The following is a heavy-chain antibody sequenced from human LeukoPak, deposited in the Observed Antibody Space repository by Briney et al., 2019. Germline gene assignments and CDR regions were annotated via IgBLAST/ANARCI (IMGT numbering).Heavy chain of an antibody. Sequence: GGSLRLSCTASGFTLSSYEMSWIRQAPGKGLEWVSVIYSGGSTYYADSVKGRFTISRDNSKNTLYLQMNSLRAEDTAVYYCAKGSKAVLFTRDYYMDVWGKGTTVTISS. CDR3: AKGSKAVLFTRDYYMDV. D-gene: IGHD6-19*01. J-gene: IGHJ6*03. CDR1: GFTLSSYE. V-gene: IGHV3-66*02. CDR2: IYSGGST.